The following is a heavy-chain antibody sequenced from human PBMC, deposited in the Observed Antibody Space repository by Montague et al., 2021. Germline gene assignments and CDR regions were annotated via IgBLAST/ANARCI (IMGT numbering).Heavy chain of an antibody. J-gene: IGHJ5*02. CDR2: MFYGGAT. CDR3: AKQDYFVSGTSYKGFDP. D-gene: IGHD3-10*01. CDR1: SGSIFHAH. V-gene: IGHV4-59*08. Sequence: SETLSLTCTVSSGSIFHAHWSWVRQPPGKGLEWLGSMFYGGATSXNPSLKSRVTMSIDTSTNQFSRKLSFVTAADTAVYYCAKQDYFVSGTSYKGFDPWGQGILVTVSS.